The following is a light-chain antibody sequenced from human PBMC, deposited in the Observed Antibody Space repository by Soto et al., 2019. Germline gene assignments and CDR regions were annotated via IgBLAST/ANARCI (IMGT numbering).Light chain of an antibody. CDR3: QQYDTYSWT. CDR1: QRISNW. V-gene: IGKV1-5*03. J-gene: IGKJ1*01. Sequence: DIQMTQSPSTLSASVGDRVTITCRASQRISNWLAWYQQKPGKAPNLLISKASSLESGVPSRFSGSGSGTEFTLTISSLQPDDFETYFCQQYDTYSWTFGQGTKVEIK. CDR2: KAS.